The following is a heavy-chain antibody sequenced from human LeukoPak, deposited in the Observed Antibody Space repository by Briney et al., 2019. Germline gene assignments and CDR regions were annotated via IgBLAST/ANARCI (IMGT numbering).Heavy chain of an antibody. D-gene: IGHD3-3*01. J-gene: IGHJ4*02. V-gene: IGHV3-7*01. CDR2: IKHDGSEK. Sequence: PGGTLRLSCAASGFIFTNYFMSWVRQAPRKGLEWVASIKHDGSEKYRVDSVRGRFTISRDNTMSSLYLQMSSLRAEDTAVYYCATDRGWRTSGYYLYYFEYWGQGTLVTYSS. CDR3: ATDRGWRTSGYYLYYFEY. CDR1: GFIFTNYF.